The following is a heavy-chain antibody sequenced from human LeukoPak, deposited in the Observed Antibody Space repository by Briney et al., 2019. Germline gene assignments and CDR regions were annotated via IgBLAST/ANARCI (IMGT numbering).Heavy chain of an antibody. Sequence: ASVKVSCKASGYTFTSYYMHWVRQAPGQGLEWMGIINPSGGSTSYAQKFQGRVAMTRDTSTSTVYMELSSLRSEDTAVYYCARYCSGGSCPNRYGMDVWGQGTTVTVSS. CDR1: GYTFTSYY. J-gene: IGHJ6*02. D-gene: IGHD2-15*01. CDR2: INPSGGST. CDR3: ARYCSGGSCPNRYGMDV. V-gene: IGHV1-46*01.